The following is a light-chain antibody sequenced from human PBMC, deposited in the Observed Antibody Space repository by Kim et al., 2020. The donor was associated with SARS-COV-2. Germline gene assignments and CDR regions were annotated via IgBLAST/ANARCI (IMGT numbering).Light chain of an antibody. J-gene: IGKJ4*01. V-gene: IGKV3-11*01. CDR3: QQRSNWPLT. CDR2: DSF. CDR1: QSVSNY. Sequence: LSPGESATLTCRASQSVSNYLAWYQQKPGQAPRLLIYDSFYRATGIPARFSGSGSGTDFTLTISSLEPDDFAVYYCQQRSNWPLTFGGGTKVDIK.